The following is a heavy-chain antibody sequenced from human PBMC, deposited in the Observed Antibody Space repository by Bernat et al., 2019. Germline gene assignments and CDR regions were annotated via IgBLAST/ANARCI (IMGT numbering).Heavy chain of an antibody. V-gene: IGHV4-34*01. J-gene: IGHJ6*03. CDR3: ARGCSHQMPYYVYYCMDF. CDR1: GGSFSGYY. Sequence: QVQLQQWGAGLLKPSETLSLTCAVYGGSFSGYYWTWIRQSPEKGLEWIGEINHGGSTNYNPSLKSRVSKSIDTTKNQFSLKLRSVTAADTDVYYCARGCSHQMPYYVYYCMDFWGKGTTVTVSS. CDR2: INHGGST. D-gene: IGHD2-2*01.